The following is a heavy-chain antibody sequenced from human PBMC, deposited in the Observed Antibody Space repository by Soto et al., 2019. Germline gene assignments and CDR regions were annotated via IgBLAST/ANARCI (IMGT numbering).Heavy chain of an antibody. CDR1: GGTFSSYA. CDR3: ARAPLGYCTNGVCYNGLVDY. J-gene: IGHJ4*02. V-gene: IGHV1-69*13. D-gene: IGHD2-8*01. Sequence: SVKVSCKASGGTFSSYAISWVRQAPGQGLEWMGGIIPIFGTANYAQKFQGRVTITADESTSTAYMELSSLRSEDTAVYYCARAPLGYCTNGVCYNGLVDYWGQGTPVTVSS. CDR2: IIPIFGTA.